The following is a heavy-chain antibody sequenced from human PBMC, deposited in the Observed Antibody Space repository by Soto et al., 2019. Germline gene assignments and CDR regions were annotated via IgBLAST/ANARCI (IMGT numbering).Heavy chain of an antibody. V-gene: IGHV3-30-3*01. Sequence: QVQLVESGGGVVQPGRSLRLSCAASGFTFSSYAVHWVRQAPGKGLEWVAVISYDGSNKYYADSVKGRFTISRDNSKNTLYLQMNSLRAEDTAVYYCASSPWIQLWLPDYWGQGTLVTVSS. J-gene: IGHJ4*02. D-gene: IGHD5-18*01. CDR3: ASSPWIQLWLPDY. CDR2: ISYDGSNK. CDR1: GFTFSSYA.